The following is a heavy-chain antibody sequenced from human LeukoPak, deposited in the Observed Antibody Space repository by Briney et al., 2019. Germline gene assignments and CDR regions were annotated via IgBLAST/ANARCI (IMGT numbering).Heavy chain of an antibody. J-gene: IGHJ4*02. CDR2: IWYDGSNK. Sequence: PGGSLRLSCAASGFIFSSYGMHWVRQAPGKGLEWVAVIWYDGSNKNYADSIKGRFTISRDNSKNTLYLQMNSLRAEDTAVYYCASSYYHILTGYQELDHWGQGTLVTVSS. CDR1: GFIFSSYG. CDR3: ASSYYHILTGYQELDH. D-gene: IGHD3-9*01. V-gene: IGHV3-33*01.